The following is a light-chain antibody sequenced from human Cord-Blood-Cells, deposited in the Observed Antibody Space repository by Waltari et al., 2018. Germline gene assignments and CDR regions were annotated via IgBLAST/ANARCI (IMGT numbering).Light chain of an antibody. CDR1: QRLLHSNGHKY. J-gene: IGKJ5*01. Sequence: DTAMTQSPLSLPVTPGEPASIPCRSRQRLLHSNGHKYVDGYLQKPGQSPQLLFYLGSNRVHEIPDRFSGSVSGTAFTFKISRVEAVDVGVNYCRQALQTPITLGPGTRLEIK. CDR2: LGS. V-gene: IGKV2-28*01. CDR3: RQALQTPIT.